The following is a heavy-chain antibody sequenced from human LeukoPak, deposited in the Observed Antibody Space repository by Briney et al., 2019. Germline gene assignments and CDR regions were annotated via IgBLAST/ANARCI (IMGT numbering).Heavy chain of an antibody. D-gene: IGHD3-3*01. CDR3: AKDRGGIITPFDF. V-gene: IGHV3-30*02. J-gene: IGHJ4*01. Sequence: PGGSLRLSCAASGFTFRGYGMHWVRQAPGKGLEWVAFIRYDGSTKYYADSVKGRFTISRDNSKNTLYLQVDSLKADDTAVYYCAKDRGGIITPFDFWGHGALVTVSS. CDR1: GFTFRGYG. CDR2: IRYDGSTK.